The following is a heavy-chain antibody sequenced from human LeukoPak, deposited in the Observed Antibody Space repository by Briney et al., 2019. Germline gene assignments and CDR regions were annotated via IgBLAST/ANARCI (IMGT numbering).Heavy chain of an antibody. Sequence: SETLSLTCSVSGGSISSRSYYWGWIRHPPGKGLEWIGTIHHTGNTYYNPSLKSRLTISVDTSKNQFSLNLSSVTAADTAVYFCARTSVGGSGWVPFDCWGQGTLVTVSS. CDR2: IHHTGNT. CDR1: GGSISSRSYY. CDR3: ARTSVGGSGWVPFDC. J-gene: IGHJ4*02. V-gene: IGHV4-39*01. D-gene: IGHD6-19*01.